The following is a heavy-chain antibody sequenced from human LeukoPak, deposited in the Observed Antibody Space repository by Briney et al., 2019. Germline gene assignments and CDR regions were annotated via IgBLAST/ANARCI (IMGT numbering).Heavy chain of an antibody. CDR3: ARRATSERGHSYGLDY. V-gene: IGHV3-21*01. CDR2: IGTSGSYI. Sequence: GGSLRLSCAASGFTFSSYSMNWVRQAPGKGLEWVSSIGTSGSYIYYADSLKGRFTISRDNAKNSLYLQMNSLRAEDTAVYYCARRATSERGHSYGLDYWGQGTLVTVSS. D-gene: IGHD5-18*01. J-gene: IGHJ4*02. CDR1: GFTFSSYS.